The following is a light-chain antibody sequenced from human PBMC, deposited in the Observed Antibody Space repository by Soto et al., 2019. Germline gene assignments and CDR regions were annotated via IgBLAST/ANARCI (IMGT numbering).Light chain of an antibody. Sequence: EIVLTQSPGTLSLSPGERATLSCRASQSVSSSYLAWYQQKPGQAPRLLIYGASSRATGIPDWFSGSGSGTDFTLTISRLEPEDFAVYYCQQYGRLPLTFGGGTKVEIK. J-gene: IGKJ4*01. CDR1: QSVSSSY. CDR3: QQYGRLPLT. CDR2: GAS. V-gene: IGKV3-20*01.